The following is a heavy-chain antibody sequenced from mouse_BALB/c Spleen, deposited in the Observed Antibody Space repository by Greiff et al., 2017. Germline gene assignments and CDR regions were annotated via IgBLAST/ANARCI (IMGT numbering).Heavy chain of an antibody. J-gene: IGHJ1*01. Sequence: VQLQESGPGLVAPSQSLSITCTVSGFSLTSYGVHWVRQPPGKGLEWLGVIWAGGSTNYNSALMSRLSISKDNSKSQVFLKMNSLQTDDTAMYYCARFRSWYFDVWGAGTTVTVSS. CDR1: GFSLTSYG. V-gene: IGHV2-9*02. CDR3: ARFRSWYFDV. CDR2: IWAGGST.